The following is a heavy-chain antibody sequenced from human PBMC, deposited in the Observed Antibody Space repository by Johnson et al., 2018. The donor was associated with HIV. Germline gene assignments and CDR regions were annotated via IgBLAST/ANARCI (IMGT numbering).Heavy chain of an antibody. J-gene: IGHJ3*02. CDR1: EFIVSANY. CDR3: ARDQGYPEPAFDI. V-gene: IGHV3-53*01. D-gene: IGHD1-14*01. CDR2: IYSGGST. Sequence: VQLVESGGGLIQPGGSVRLSCAVSEFIVSANYMSWVRQGPGTGLEWVSVIYSGGSTYYADSVKGRFTISRDNSKNTMYLQMNSLRAEDTAVYSCARDQGYPEPAFDIWGQGTMVTVSS.